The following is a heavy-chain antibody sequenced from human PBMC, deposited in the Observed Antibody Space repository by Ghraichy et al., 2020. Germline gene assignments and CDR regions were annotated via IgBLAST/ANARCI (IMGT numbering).Heavy chain of an antibody. V-gene: IGHV3-48*01. CDR3: ARWGQISFEEFDY. J-gene: IGHJ4*02. CDR1: GFTFSSYS. D-gene: IGHD3-16*01. Sequence: GGSLRLSCAASGFTFSSYSMNWVRQAPGKGLEWVSYISSSSSTIYYADSVKGRFTISRDNAKNSLYLQMNSLRAEDTAVYYCARWGQISFEEFDYWGQGNLVTVSS. CDR2: ISSSSSTI.